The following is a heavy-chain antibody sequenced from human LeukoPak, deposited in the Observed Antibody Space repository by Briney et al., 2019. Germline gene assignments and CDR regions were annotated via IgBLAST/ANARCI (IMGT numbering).Heavy chain of an antibody. CDR3: ARGVDTAMVRDYYYYMDA. V-gene: IGHV1-46*01. D-gene: IGHD5-18*01. J-gene: IGHJ6*03. Sequence: ASVKVSCKTSGYTFIGYYMHWARQAPGQGLEWMGIINPSGGSTSYAQKFQGRVTMTRDMSTSTVYMELSSLRSEDTAVYYCARGVDTAMVRDYYYYMDAWGKGTTVTVSS. CDR1: GYTFIGYY. CDR2: INPSGGST.